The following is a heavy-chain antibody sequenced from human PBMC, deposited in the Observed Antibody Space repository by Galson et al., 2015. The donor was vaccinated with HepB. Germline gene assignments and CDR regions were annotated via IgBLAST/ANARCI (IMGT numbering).Heavy chain of an antibody. Sequence: SLRLSCAASGFSFSNAWMSWVRQAPGKGLEWVGRIKSKSDGGTIDYAAPVKGRFTISREDSKNTLYLQMNSLKSEDTAVYYCTTRYKYGMDVWGQGTTVTVSS. D-gene: IGHD5-18*01. V-gene: IGHV3-15*01. CDR3: TTRYKYGMDV. CDR2: IKSKSDGGTI. CDR1: GFSFSNAW. J-gene: IGHJ6*02.